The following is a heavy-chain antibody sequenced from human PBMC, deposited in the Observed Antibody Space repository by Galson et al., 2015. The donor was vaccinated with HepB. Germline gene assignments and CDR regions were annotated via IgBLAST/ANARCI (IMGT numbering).Heavy chain of an antibody. D-gene: IGHD5-12*01. Sequence: SLRLSCAASGFTFSSYSMNWVRQAPGKGLEWVSYISSSSSTIYYADSVKGRFTISRDNAKKSLYLQMNSLRAEDTAVYYCARAQWLRDLYYWGQGTLVTVSS. CDR1: GFTFSSYS. CDR2: ISSSSSTI. J-gene: IGHJ4*02. V-gene: IGHV3-48*04. CDR3: ARAQWLRDLYY.